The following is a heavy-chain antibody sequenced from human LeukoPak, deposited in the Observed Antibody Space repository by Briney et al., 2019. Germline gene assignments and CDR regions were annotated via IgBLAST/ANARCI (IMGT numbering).Heavy chain of an antibody. V-gene: IGHV4-59*01. D-gene: IGHD5-24*01. J-gene: IGHJ3*02. CDR2: IYYSGST. CDR3: ARGDVEELGFGAFDI. Sequence: KPSETLSLTCTVSGGSISSYYWSWIRQPPGKGLEWIGYIYYSGSTNYNPSLKSRVTISVDTSKNQFSLKLSSVTAADTAVYYCARGDVEELGFGAFDIWGQGTMVTVSS. CDR1: GGSISSYY.